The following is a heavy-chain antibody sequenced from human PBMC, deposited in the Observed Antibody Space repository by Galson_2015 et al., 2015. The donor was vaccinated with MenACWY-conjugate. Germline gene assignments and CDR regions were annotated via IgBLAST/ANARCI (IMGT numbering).Heavy chain of an antibody. V-gene: IGHV3-48*02. CDR1: GFTFRTYS. CDR3: ARVPGYSYGYYDW. J-gene: IGHJ4*02. Sequence: SLRLACAASGFTFRTYSMNWVRQAPGKGLEWVSYSSSSSSTIYYADSVKGRFTVSRDNAKNSLYLQMNTLRDEDTAVYYCARVPGYSYGYYDWWGQGTLVTVSS. CDR2: SSSSSSTI. D-gene: IGHD5-18*01.